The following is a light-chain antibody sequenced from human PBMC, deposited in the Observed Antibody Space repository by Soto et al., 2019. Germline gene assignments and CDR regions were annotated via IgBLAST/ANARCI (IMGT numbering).Light chain of an antibody. V-gene: IGKV1-5*03. CDR3: QQSYGIPQT. Sequence: DIQMTQSPSTLSASVGDRVTITCRASQSISSWLAWYQQKPGKAPKPLIYKASGLESGVPSRFSGSGSGTDFTLAISSLHPEDFTTYYCQQSYGIPQTFGPGTKVDIK. CDR2: KAS. CDR1: QSISSW. J-gene: IGKJ1*01.